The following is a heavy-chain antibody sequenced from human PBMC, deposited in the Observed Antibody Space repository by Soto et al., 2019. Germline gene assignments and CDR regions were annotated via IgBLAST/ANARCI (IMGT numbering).Heavy chain of an antibody. CDR3: ARGGSPLAVAGTLGWFDY. CDR1: GYTFTSYA. Sequence: QVQLVQSGAEVKKPGASVKVSCKASGYTFTSYAMHWVRQAPGQRLEWMGWINAGNGNTKYSQKVQGRVTITRDTSASTAYMELSSLRSEDTAVYYCARGGSPLAVAGTLGWFDYWGQGTLVTVSS. CDR2: INAGNGNT. J-gene: IGHJ4*02. V-gene: IGHV1-3*01. D-gene: IGHD6-19*01.